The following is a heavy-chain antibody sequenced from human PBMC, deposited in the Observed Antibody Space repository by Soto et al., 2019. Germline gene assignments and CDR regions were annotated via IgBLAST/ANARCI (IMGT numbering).Heavy chain of an antibody. CDR3: ARDRWSGSYTFEY. Sequence: GGSLRLSCAASGFTLSSYSMNWARQAPGKGLEWVSSISSSSSYIYYADSVKGRFTISRDNAKNSLYLQMNSLRAEDTAVYYCARDRWSGSYTFEYWGQGTLVTVSS. D-gene: IGHD1-26*01. CDR2: ISSSSSYI. J-gene: IGHJ4*02. V-gene: IGHV3-21*01. CDR1: GFTLSSYS.